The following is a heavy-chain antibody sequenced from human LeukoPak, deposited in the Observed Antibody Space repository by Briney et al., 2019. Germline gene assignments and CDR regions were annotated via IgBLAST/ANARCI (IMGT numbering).Heavy chain of an antibody. CDR2: ISYDGSNK. CDR3: ARDRYYDFWSGYFTSPYRYYYYYGMDV. D-gene: IGHD3-3*01. CDR1: GFTFSSYG. J-gene: IGHJ6*02. Sequence: GGSLRLSCAASGFTFSSYGMHWVRQAPGKGLEWVAVISYDGSNKYYADSVKGRFTISRDNSKNTLYLQMNSLRAEDTAVYYCARDRYYDFWSGYFTSPYRYYYYYGMDVWGQGTTVTVSS. V-gene: IGHV3-30*03.